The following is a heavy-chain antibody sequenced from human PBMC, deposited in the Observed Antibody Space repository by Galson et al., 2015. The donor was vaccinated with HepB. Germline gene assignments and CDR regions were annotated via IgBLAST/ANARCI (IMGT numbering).Heavy chain of an antibody. J-gene: IGHJ6*02. CDR3: ARDRTGTLGDYYYYGMDV. CDR1: GGTFSSYA. CDR2: IIPIFGTT. Sequence: SVKVSCKASGGTFSSYAISWVRQAPGQGLEWMGGIIPIFGTTNYAQKFQGRVTITADKSTSTAYMELSSLRSEDTAVYYCARDRTGTLGDYYYYGMDVWGQGTTVTVSS. V-gene: IGHV1-69*06. D-gene: IGHD1-7*01.